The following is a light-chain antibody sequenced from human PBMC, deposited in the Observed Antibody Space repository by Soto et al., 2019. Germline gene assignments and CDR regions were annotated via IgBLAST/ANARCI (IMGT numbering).Light chain of an antibody. Sequence: QSALTQPASVSGSPGQSITISCTGTSSDVGGYNYVSWYQQHPGKAPKLMIYEVSNRPSGVSNRFSGSKSGNTASLTISGLQAEDDADYSCSSYTSSSTLEVFGTGTKLTVL. CDR1: SSDVGGYNY. J-gene: IGLJ1*01. V-gene: IGLV2-14*01. CDR2: EVS. CDR3: SSYTSSSTLEV.